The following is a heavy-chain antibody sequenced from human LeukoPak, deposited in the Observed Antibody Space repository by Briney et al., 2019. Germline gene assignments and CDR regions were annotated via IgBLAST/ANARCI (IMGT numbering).Heavy chain of an antibody. CDR1: GSTFSSYS. V-gene: IGHV3-21*01. CDR2: ISSSSSYI. CDR3: ARGRNSASFDY. Sequence: GGSLRLSCAASGSTFSSYSMNWVRQAPGKGLEWVSSISSSSSYIYYADSVKGRFTISRDNAKNSLYLQMNSLRAEDTAVYYCARGRNSASFDYWGQGTLVTVSS. J-gene: IGHJ4*02.